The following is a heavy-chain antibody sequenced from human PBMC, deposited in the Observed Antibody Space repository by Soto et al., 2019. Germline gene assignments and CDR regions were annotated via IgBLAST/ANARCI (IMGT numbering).Heavy chain of an antibody. J-gene: IGHJ6*02. Sequence: QVQLQQWGAGLLRPSETLSLTCAFYGGSFDDFYWSWVRQSPGKGVEWVGEISHDGGTNYSPSLASRVSISVDTSKNQFSLHLRSVTAADTGLYYCARGQLVWYGDLTPYHCDMDVWGQGTTVTVSS. CDR2: ISHDGGT. D-gene: IGHD3-10*01. CDR1: GGSFDDFY. CDR3: ARGQLVWYGDLTPYHCDMDV. V-gene: IGHV4-34*02.